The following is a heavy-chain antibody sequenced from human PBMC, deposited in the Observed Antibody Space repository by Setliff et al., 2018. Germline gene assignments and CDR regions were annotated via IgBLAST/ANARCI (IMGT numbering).Heavy chain of an antibody. CDR3: AREGGFGELSSGNWYFDL. CDR2: INPSGGST. V-gene: IGHV1-46*01. CDR1: GYTFTSYY. D-gene: IGHD3-10*01. J-gene: IGHJ2*01. Sequence: ASVKVSCKASGYTFTSYYMHWVRQAPGQGLEWMGIINPSGGSTSYAQKFQGRVTMTRDTSTSTVYMELSSLRAEDTAVYYCAREGGFGELSSGNWYFDLWGRGTLVTVSS.